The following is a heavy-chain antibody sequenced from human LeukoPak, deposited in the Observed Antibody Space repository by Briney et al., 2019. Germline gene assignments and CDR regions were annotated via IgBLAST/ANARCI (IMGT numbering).Heavy chain of an antibody. CDR1: GGSISSYY. J-gene: IGHJ6*02. CDR2: IYYSGST. CDR3: AGDYSSSSYDYYYGMDV. Sequence: SETLSLTCTVSGGSISSYYWSWIRQPPGKGLEWIGYIYYSGSTNYNPSLKSRVTISVDTSKNQFSLKLSSVTAADTAVYYCAGDYSSSSYDYYYGMDVWGQGTTVTVSS. D-gene: IGHD6-6*01. V-gene: IGHV4-59*01.